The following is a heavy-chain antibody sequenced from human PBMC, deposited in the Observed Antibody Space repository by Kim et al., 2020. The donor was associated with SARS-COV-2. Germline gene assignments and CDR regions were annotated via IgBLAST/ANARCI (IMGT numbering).Heavy chain of an antibody. CDR2: IYYSGST. Sequence: SETLSLTCTVSGGSISSYYWSWIRQPPGKGLEWIGYIYYSGSTNYNPSLKSRVTISVDTSKNQFSLKLSSVTAADTAVYYCARGVPLWPGIAAAGSTWFDPWGQGTLVTVSS. CDR1: GGSISSYY. D-gene: IGHD6-13*01. CDR3: ARGVPLWPGIAAAGSTWFDP. V-gene: IGHV4-59*01. J-gene: IGHJ5*02.